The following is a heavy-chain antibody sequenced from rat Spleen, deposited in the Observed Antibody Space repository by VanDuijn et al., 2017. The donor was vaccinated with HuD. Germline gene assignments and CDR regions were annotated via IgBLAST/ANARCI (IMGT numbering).Heavy chain of an antibody. CDR1: GFTFSSYG. V-gene: IGHV5-62*01. Sequence: VQLVESGGGLVQPGKSLKLSCSASGFTFSSYGMHWIRQAPGKGLDWVAYISSSSGTVYADAVKGRFTISRDNAKNTLYLQLNSLKSEDTAIYYCARSYGGYLRGYYFDYWGQGVMVTVSS. CDR3: ARSYGGYLRGYYFDY. J-gene: IGHJ2*01. CDR2: ISSSSGT. D-gene: IGHD1-11*01.